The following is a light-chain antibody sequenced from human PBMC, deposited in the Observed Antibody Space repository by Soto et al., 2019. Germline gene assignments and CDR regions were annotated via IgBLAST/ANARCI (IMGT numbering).Light chain of an antibody. CDR3: QQYNSYPYT. Sequence: DIQMTQSPSTLSASVGDRVTITCRASQSISSWLAWYQQKPGKAPKLLIYNASSLESGVPSRFNGSVSGTELPLTISSLRPDDFATYYSQQYNSYPYTFGQGTKLEIK. CDR2: NAS. CDR1: QSISSW. J-gene: IGKJ2*01. V-gene: IGKV1-5*03.